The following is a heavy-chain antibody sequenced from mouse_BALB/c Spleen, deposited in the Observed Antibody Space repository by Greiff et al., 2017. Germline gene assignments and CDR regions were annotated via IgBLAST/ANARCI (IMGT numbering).Heavy chain of an antibody. CDR1: GYTFTSYV. Sequence: EVQLQQSGPQLVRPGASVKMSCKASGYTFTSYVMHWVKQKPGQGLEWIGYINPYNDGTKYNEKFKGKPTLTSDKSSSTAYMELSSLTSEDSAVYYCARGGVYYDYDEGFAYWGQGTLVTVSA. D-gene: IGHD2-4*01. V-gene: IGHV1-14*01. CDR2: INPYNDGT. CDR3: ARGGVYYDYDEGFAY. J-gene: IGHJ3*01.